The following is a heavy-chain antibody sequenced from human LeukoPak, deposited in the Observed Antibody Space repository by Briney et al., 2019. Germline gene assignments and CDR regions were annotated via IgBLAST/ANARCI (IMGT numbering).Heavy chain of an antibody. J-gene: IGHJ4*02. D-gene: IGHD2-15*01. CDR2: ISGNGGTT. V-gene: IGHV3-48*04. Sequence: GGSLRLSCAASGFSFDSYGLSWVRQAPGKGLQWVSYISGNGGTTYYADSVEGRFTISRDNAKNSLYLQLDSLRAEDTAVYYCARDLIGGNAYDYWGQGALVTVSS. CDR3: ARDLIGGNAYDY. CDR1: GFSFDSYG.